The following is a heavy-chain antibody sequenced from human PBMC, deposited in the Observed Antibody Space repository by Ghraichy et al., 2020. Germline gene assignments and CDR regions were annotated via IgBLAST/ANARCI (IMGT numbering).Heavy chain of an antibody. CDR3: TTPAAMVYYYYGMDV. Sequence: GGSLRLSCAASGFTFSNAWMSWVRQAPGKGLEWVGRIKSKTDGGTTDYAAPVKGRFTISRDDSKNTLYLQMNSLKTEDTAVYYCTTPAAMVYYYYGMDVWGQGTTVTVSS. CDR1: GFTFSNAW. J-gene: IGHJ6*02. D-gene: IGHD5-18*01. CDR2: IKSKTDGGTT. V-gene: IGHV3-15*01.